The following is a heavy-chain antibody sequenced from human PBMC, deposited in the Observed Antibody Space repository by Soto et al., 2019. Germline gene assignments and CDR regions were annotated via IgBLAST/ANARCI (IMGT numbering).Heavy chain of an antibody. CDR3: AREGGDLNWFDP. CDR2: ISSSSSTI. V-gene: IGHV3-48*01. J-gene: IGHJ5*02. D-gene: IGHD4-17*01. CDR1: GFTFSSYS. Sequence: EVQLVESGGGLVQPGGSLRLSCAASGFTFSSYSMNWVRQAPGKGLEWDSYISSSSSTIYYADSVKGRFTISRDNAKNSLYLQMNSLRAEDTAVYYCAREGGDLNWFDPWGQGTLVTVSS.